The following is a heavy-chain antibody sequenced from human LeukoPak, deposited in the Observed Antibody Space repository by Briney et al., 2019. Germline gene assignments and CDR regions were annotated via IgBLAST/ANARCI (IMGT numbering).Heavy chain of an antibody. Sequence: SETLSLTCIVSGGSISSYYWSWIRQPPGKGLEWIGEINHSGSTNYNPSLKSRVTISVDTSKNQFSLKLSSVTAADTAVYYCARVWRAGRNFDYWGQGTLVTVSS. CDR2: INHSGST. J-gene: IGHJ4*02. CDR1: GGSISSYY. V-gene: IGHV4-34*01. D-gene: IGHD6-19*01. CDR3: ARVWRAGRNFDY.